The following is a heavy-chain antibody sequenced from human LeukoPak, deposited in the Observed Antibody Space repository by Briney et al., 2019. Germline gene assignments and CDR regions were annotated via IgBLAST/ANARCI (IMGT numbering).Heavy chain of an antibody. CDR3: ARQEQMEETSTQH. J-gene: IGHJ1*01. D-gene: IGHD6-13*01. Sequence: SETLSLTCTVSGGSISSSRDFWGWIRQPPGKGLEWIGSIYYSGSTYYNPSLKSRVTISVDTSKKQFSLKLNSVTAADTAVYYCARQEQMEETSTQHWGQGTLVTVSS. CDR1: GGSISSSRDF. V-gene: IGHV4-39*01. CDR2: IYYSGST.